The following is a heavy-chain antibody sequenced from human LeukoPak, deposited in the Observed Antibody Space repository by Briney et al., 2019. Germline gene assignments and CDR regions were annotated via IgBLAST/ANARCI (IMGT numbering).Heavy chain of an antibody. CDR1: GFTFSSYS. D-gene: IGHD6-19*01. CDR2: ISSSSSYI. CDR3: ARWESVAGTYY. Sequence: GGSLRLSCAASGFTFSSYSMSWVRQAPGKGLEWVSSISSSSSYIYYADSVKGRFTISRDNAKNSLYLQMNSLRAEDTAVYYCARWESVAGTYYWGQGTLVTVS. J-gene: IGHJ4*02. V-gene: IGHV3-21*01.